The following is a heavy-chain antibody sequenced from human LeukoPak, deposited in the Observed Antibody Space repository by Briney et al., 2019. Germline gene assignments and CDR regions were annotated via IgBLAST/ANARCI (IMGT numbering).Heavy chain of an antibody. Sequence: GGSLRLSCAASEFTFSSYSMNWVRQAPGKGLEWVSYISSSSSTIYYADSVKGRFTISRDNAKNSLYLQMNSLRDEDTAVYYCARAKLRFLEWLGYWGQGTLVTVSS. CDR2: ISSSSSTI. CDR3: ARAKLRFLEWLGY. CDR1: EFTFSSYS. J-gene: IGHJ4*02. D-gene: IGHD3-3*01. V-gene: IGHV3-48*02.